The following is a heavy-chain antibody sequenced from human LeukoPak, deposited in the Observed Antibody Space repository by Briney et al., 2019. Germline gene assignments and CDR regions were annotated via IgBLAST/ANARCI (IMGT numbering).Heavy chain of an antibody. D-gene: IGHD6-13*01. CDR3: ARHRYSSSQVAFDI. J-gene: IGHJ3*02. Sequence: GESLRFSCQGSAHSLTTYSIRCVRHMPRKGMEWMGRIDPNDSYTNYSPSFQGHVTISAHKSISTAYLQWNRLKASDTAMYYCARHRYSSSQVAFDIWGQGTMVTVSS. CDR1: AHSLTTYS. V-gene: IGHV5-10-1*01. CDR2: IDPNDSYT.